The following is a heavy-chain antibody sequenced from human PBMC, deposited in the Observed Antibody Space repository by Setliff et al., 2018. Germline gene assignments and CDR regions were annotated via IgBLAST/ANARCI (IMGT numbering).Heavy chain of an antibody. CDR3: ARDPFAVRAATNWYDH. CDR1: GDIFSSNG. CDR2: SIPINDLA. V-gene: IGHV1-69*10. J-gene: IGHJ5*02. D-gene: IGHD6-13*01. Sequence: SVKVSCKASGDIFSSNGITWVRQAPGQGLEWVGGSIPINDLATYAQKFQGRVTITADESTSTVYMELISLRSEDTAVYYCARDPFAVRAATNWYDHWGQGTLVTVSS.